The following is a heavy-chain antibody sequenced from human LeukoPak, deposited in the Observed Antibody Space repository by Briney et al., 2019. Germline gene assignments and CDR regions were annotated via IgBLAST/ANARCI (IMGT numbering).Heavy chain of an antibody. V-gene: IGHV4-30-2*01. CDR1: GGSISGTAYY. Sequence: TLSLTCTVSGGSISGTAYYWSWIRQPPGKGLEWIGYIHHTGSTYYNPSLKSRVTISVDRSKNQFSLKLTSATAADTAVYYCARAQLELGYMDVWGKGTTVTVSS. D-gene: IGHD1-1*01. J-gene: IGHJ6*03. CDR2: IHHTGST. CDR3: ARAQLELGYMDV.